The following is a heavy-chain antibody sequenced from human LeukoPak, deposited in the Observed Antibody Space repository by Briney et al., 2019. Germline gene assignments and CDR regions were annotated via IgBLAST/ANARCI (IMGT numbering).Heavy chain of an antibody. CDR2: INHSGST. CDR1: GESFSGYY. V-gene: IGHV4-34*01. Sequence: PSETLSLTCAVYGESFSGYYWSWIRQPPGKGLEWIGEINHSGSTNYNPSLKSRVTISVDRSKNQFSLKLSSVTAADTAVYYCARGGYYGSGSPNNWFDPWGQGTLVTVSS. D-gene: IGHD3-10*01. J-gene: IGHJ5*02. CDR3: ARGGYYGSGSPNNWFDP.